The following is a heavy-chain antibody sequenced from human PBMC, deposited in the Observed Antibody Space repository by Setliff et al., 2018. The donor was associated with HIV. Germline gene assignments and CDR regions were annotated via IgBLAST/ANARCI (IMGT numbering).Heavy chain of an antibody. Sequence: SQTLSLTCAISGDSVSSNTAAWNWIRQSPSRGLEWLGRTYYRSKWSNDYAVSVKSRITINPDTSKNQFSLQLNSVTHEDTAVYFCASGGDWDYNYYMDVWDKGTTVTVSS. J-gene: IGHJ6*03. D-gene: IGHD2-21*02. CDR3: ASGGDWDYNYYMDV. V-gene: IGHV6-1*01. CDR1: GDSVSSNTAA. CDR2: TYYRSKWSN.